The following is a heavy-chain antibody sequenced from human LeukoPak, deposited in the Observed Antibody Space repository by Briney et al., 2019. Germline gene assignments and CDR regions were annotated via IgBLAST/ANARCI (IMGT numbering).Heavy chain of an antibody. J-gene: IGHJ4*02. CDR1: GLTFSSYA. D-gene: IGHD6-19*01. Sequence: PGGSLRLSCAASGLTFSSYAMTWVRQAPGKGLEWVSGVSNSGGSTYYADSVKGRFSISRDNSKNTAYLQMNSLRVEDTAVYYCTKDSGWRPDFWGQGTLVTVSS. CDR2: VSNSGGST. CDR3: TKDSGWRPDF. V-gene: IGHV3-23*01.